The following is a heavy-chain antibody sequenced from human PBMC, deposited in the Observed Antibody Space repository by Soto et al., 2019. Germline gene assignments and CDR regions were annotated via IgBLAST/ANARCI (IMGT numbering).Heavy chain of an antibody. J-gene: IGHJ4*02. CDR3: ARAGGYSGYDSPTDFDY. D-gene: IGHD5-12*01. V-gene: IGHV4-59*01. CDR1: GGSISSYY. CDR2: IYYSGST. Sequence: SETLSLTCTVSGGSISSYYWSWIQQPPGKGLEWIGYIYYSGSTNYNPSLKSRVTISVDTSKNQFSLKLSSVTAADTAVYYCARAGGYSGYDSPTDFDYWGQGTLVTVSS.